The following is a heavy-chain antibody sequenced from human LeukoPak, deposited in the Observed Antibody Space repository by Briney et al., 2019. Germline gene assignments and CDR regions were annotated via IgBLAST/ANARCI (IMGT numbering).Heavy chain of an antibody. CDR3: ARDRTDGDSDY. J-gene: IGHJ4*02. V-gene: IGHV4-61*01. CDR2: IYYSGST. D-gene: IGHD4-17*01. Sequence: SETLTLTCTVPGGSVSSGSYYWSWIRQPPGKVLEWFGYIYYSGSTNYNPSLKSRVTISVDTSKNQFSLKLSSVTAADTAVYYCARDRTDGDSDYWGQGTLVTVSS. CDR1: GGSVSSGSYY.